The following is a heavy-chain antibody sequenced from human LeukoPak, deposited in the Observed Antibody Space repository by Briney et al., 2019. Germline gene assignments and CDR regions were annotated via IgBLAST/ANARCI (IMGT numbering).Heavy chain of an antibody. CDR1: GYTFTGYY. CDR3: ARAPTGYSSGWYDY. Sequence: ASVKVSCKASGYTFTGYYMHWVRQAPGQGLEWMGWINPNSGGTNYAQKFQGRVTMTRDTSISTAYMELSRLRSDETAVYYCARAPTGYSSGWYDYWGQGTLVTVSS. V-gene: IGHV1-2*02. D-gene: IGHD6-19*01. J-gene: IGHJ4*02. CDR2: INPNSGGT.